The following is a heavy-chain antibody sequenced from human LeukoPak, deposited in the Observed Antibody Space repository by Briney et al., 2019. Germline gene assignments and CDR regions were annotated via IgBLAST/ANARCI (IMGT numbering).Heavy chain of an antibody. D-gene: IGHD2-2*01. Sequence: ASVKVSXKASGYTFTSYDINWMRQATGQGLEWMGWMNPNSGNTGYAQKFQGRVTITRNTSISTAYMELSSLRSEDTAVYYCARGVGYCSSTSCYGSNWFDPWGQGTLVTVSS. CDR3: ARGVGYCSSTSCYGSNWFDP. V-gene: IGHV1-8*03. J-gene: IGHJ5*02. CDR2: MNPNSGNT. CDR1: GYTFTSYD.